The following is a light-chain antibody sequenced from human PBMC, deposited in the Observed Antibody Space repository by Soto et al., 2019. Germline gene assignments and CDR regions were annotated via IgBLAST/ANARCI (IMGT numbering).Light chain of an antibody. CDR1: QIISSW. Sequence: DTQMTQSPSTLSASVGDRVTITCRASQIISSWLAWYQQKPGKAPKLLIYSASSLESGVPSRFSGSGSGTEFTLTISSLQPEDFATYYWQQYNNYPLTFGGGTRVEIK. V-gene: IGKV1-5*03. CDR3: QQYNNYPLT. CDR2: SAS. J-gene: IGKJ4*01.